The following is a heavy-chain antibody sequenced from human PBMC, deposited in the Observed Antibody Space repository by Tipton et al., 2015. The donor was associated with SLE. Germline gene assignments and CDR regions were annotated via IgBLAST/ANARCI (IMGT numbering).Heavy chain of an antibody. CDR1: GFTFSVYE. D-gene: IGHD5-24*01. Sequence: SLRLSCAASGFTFSVYEMHWVRQAPGKGLEWVSYIGSSGKTIQYADSVTGRFTISRDNSKSTLFLQMNRLRAEDTAVYYCARRADYWGQGTLVTVSS. CDR3: ARRADY. CDR2: IGSSGKTI. V-gene: IGHV3-48*03. J-gene: IGHJ4*02.